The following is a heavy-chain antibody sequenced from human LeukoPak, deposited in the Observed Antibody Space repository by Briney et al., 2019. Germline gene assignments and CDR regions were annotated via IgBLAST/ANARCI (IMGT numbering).Heavy chain of an antibody. V-gene: IGHV3-11*01. CDR3: ASAPELSTYYYYYGMDV. CDR1: GFTFSDYY. CDR2: ISSSGSTI. Sequence: GGSLRLSCAASGFTFSDYYMSWIRQAPGKGLEWVSYISSSGSTIYYADSVKGRFTISRDNAKNSLYLQMNSLRAEDTAVYYCASAPELSTYYYYYGMDVWAKGPRSPSP. D-gene: IGHD1-26*01. J-gene: IGHJ6*02.